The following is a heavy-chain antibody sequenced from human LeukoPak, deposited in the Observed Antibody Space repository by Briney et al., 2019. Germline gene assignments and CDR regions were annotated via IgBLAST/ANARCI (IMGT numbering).Heavy chain of an antibody. D-gene: IGHD2-2*01. CDR2: IYTSGST. CDR3: ARANFLYCSSSTCLSDY. J-gene: IGHJ4*02. V-gene: IGHV4-61*02. CDR1: GGSISSGSYY. Sequence: SQTLSLTCTVSGGSISSGSYYWSWIRQPAGKGLEWIGRIYTSGSTNYNPSLKSRVTISVDTSKNQFSLKLSSVTAADTAVYYCARANFLYCSSSTCLSDYWGQGTLVTVSS.